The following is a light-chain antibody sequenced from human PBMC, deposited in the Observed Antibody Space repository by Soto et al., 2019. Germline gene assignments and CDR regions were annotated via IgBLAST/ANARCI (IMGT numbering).Light chain of an antibody. V-gene: IGLV1-40*01. J-gene: IGLJ2*01. CDR2: DNT. Sequence: QSVLTQPPSVSGAPGQRVTISCTGSSSNIGAGYDVHWYQQLPGTVPKLLIYDNTNRPSGVPDRFSGSKSGTSASLAITGLQPEDEADYYCQSYDSSLSGHVVFGGGTKLTVL. CDR3: QSYDSSLSGHVV. CDR1: SSNIGAGYD.